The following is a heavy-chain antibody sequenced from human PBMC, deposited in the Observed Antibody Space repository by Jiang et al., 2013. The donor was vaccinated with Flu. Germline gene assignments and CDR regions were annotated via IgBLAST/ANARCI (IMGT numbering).Heavy chain of an antibody. Sequence: QLLESGGGLVQPGGSLRLSCAASGFTFSSYWMSWVRQAPGKGLEWVANIKQDGSEKYYVDSVKGRFTISRDNAKNSLYLQMNSLRAEDTAVYYCARDDDYGDHQTPGYWGQGTLVTVSS. CDR2: IKQDGSEK. D-gene: IGHD4-17*01. CDR3: ARDDDYGDHQTPGY. CDR1: GFTFSSYW. V-gene: IGHV3-7*03. J-gene: IGHJ4*02.